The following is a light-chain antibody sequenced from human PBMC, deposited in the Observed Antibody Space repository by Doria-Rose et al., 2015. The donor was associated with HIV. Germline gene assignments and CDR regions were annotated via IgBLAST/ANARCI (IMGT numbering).Light chain of an antibody. Sequence: EIVLTQSPGTLSLSPGERATLSCRASQSFSSTYLAWYQQKSGQSPSLLIYGGSTRATGIPDRFSASGSGTDFTLTISRLEPEDFALYYCHQYGTSWTFGQGTKVEI. CDR1: QSFSSTY. CDR2: GGS. CDR3: HQYGTSWT. V-gene: IGKV3-20*01. J-gene: IGKJ1*01.